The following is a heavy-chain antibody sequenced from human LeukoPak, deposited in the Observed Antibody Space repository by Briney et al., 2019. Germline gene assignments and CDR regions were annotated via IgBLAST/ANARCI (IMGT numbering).Heavy chain of an antibody. CDR3: AHSSYSSSWLFDY. CDR2: ISSSSSYI. V-gene: IGHV3-21*01. D-gene: IGHD6-13*01. CDR1: GFTFSSYS. Sequence: GGSLRLSCVASGFTFSSYSMNWVRQAPGKGLEWVSSISSSSSYIYYADSVKGRFTISRDNAKNSLYLQMNSLRAEDTAVYYCAHSSYSSSWLFDYWGQGTLVTVSS. J-gene: IGHJ4*02.